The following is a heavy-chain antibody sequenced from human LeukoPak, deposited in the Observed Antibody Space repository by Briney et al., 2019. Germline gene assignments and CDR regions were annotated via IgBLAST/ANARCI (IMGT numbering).Heavy chain of an antibody. CDR3: ARGAYGDK. Sequence: GASVKVSCEASGYTLTRYGLNWMRQAPGQGLEWMGWISPQSGNTNYAQKVQGRLTLTTDRSTNTAYMELRSLRSDDTAVYYCARGAYGDKWGQGTMVTVSS. D-gene: IGHD4-17*01. CDR2: ISPQSGNT. J-gene: IGHJ4*02. CDR1: GYTLTRYG. V-gene: IGHV1-18*01.